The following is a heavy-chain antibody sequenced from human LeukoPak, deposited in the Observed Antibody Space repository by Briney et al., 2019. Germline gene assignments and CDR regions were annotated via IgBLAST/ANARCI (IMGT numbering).Heavy chain of an antibody. CDR2: IIPIFGTA. J-gene: IGHJ5*02. V-gene: IGHV1-69*05. Sequence: SVKVSCKASGGTFSSYAISWVRQAPGQGLEWMGGIIPIFGTANYAQKFQGRVTITRDTSASTAYMELSSLRSEDTAVYYCARVPATRGDNWFDPWGQGTLVTVSS. CDR3: ARVPATRGDNWFDP. CDR1: GGTFSSYA. D-gene: IGHD2-2*01.